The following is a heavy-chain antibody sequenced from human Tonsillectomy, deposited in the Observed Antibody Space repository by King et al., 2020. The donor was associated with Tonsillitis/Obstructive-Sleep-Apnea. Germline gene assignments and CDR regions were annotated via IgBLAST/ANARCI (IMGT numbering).Heavy chain of an antibody. CDR3: ARGRFGGTYAGERYYSYLDV. CDR2: MNPTSGNT. V-gene: IGHV1-8*01. Sequence: VQLVESGAEVQKPGASVRVSCKASGYSFTSDDIIWVRKTTGQGLEWMGWMNPTSGNTAYAHKFQGRVTMTRNISISTAYMELNSLRSEDTAVFYCARGRFGGTYAGERYYSYLDVWGNGTTVTVSS. D-gene: IGHD1-26*01. J-gene: IGHJ6*03. CDR1: GYSFTSDD.